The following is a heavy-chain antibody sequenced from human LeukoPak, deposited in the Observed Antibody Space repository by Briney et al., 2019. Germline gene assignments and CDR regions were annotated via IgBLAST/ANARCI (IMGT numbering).Heavy chain of an antibody. J-gene: IGHJ4*02. CDR1: GFTFSSYG. V-gene: IGHV3-33*01. CDR2: IWYDGSNK. D-gene: IGHD5-18*01. Sequence: GRSLRLSCAASGFTFSSYGMHWVRQAPGKGLEWVAVIWYDGSNKYYADSVKGRFTISRDNSKNTLYLQMNSLRAEDTAMYYCARDLWRKGYSYGLDYWGQGTLVTVPS. CDR3: ARDLWRKGYSYGLDY.